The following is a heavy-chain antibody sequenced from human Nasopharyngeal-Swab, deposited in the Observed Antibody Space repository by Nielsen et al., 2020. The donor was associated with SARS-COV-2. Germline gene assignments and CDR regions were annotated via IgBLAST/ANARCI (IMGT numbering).Heavy chain of an antibody. Sequence: GESLEISWACSGFTFSRYWMSWVRQAPGKGLEWVANIKQDGSEKYYEDSVKGRFTISRDNAKNSLYLQMNSLRAEDTAVYYCARDKGMRDYVWGSYRSSYYYYYGMDVWGQGTTVTVSS. V-gene: IGHV3-7*01. J-gene: IGHJ6*02. CDR2: IKQDGSEK. CDR1: GFTFSRYW. D-gene: IGHD3-16*02. CDR3: ARDKGMRDYVWGSYRSSYYYYYGMDV.